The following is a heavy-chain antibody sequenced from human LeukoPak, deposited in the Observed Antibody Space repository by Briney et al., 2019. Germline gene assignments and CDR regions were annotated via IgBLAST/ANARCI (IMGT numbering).Heavy chain of an antibody. Sequence: ASVKVSCKASGYTFSNYFIHWVRQAPGQGLEWMGIINPSGGSTSYAQKFQGRVTMTRDTSTSTVYMELSSLRSEDTAVYFCARGQYSTALNWFDPWGQGTLVTVSS. CDR2: INPSGGST. V-gene: IGHV1-46*01. J-gene: IGHJ5*02. CDR3: ARGQYSTALNWFDP. CDR1: GYTFSNYF. D-gene: IGHD2/OR15-2a*01.